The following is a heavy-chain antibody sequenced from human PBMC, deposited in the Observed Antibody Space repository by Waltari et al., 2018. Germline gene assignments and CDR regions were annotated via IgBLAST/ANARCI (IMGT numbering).Heavy chain of an antibody. Sequence: EVHLVESGGGLVEPGGSLRLSCAASGFTFTDAWMRWVRQAPGKWRDCVGRIKSKADGGTTDYVAPVKGRFSISRDDSENTLYVQMNSLKTEDTAVYYCTTDYPPYDRRGYWGQGTLVTVSS. CDR2: IKSKADGGTT. V-gene: IGHV3-15*01. CDR1: GFTFTDAW. CDR3: TTDYPPYDRRGY. D-gene: IGHD3-22*01. J-gene: IGHJ4*02.